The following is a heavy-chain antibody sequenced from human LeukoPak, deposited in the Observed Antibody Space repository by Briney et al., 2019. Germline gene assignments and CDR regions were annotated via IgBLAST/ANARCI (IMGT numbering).Heavy chain of an antibody. D-gene: IGHD1-7*01. CDR2: IYYSGST. V-gene: IGHV4-59*02. CDR3: ARVMTGTTWEHPYYFDY. J-gene: IGHJ4*02. CDR1: GGSVSSYY. Sequence: SETLSLTCTVSGGSVSSYYWSWIRQPPGKGLEWIGYIYYSGSTNYNPSLKSRVTISVDTSKNQFSLKLSSVTAADTAVYYCARVMTGTTWEHPYYFDYWGQGTLVTVSS.